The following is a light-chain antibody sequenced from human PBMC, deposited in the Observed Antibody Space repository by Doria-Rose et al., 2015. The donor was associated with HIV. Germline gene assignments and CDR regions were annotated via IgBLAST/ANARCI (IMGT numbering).Light chain of an antibody. V-gene: IGKV1-39*01. CDR1: QTVSTY. Sequence: DIRMTQSPSSLSASIGDRVTITCRASQTVSTYLNWFQKEPRKAPKLLIYAASRLQSGVPSRFSGSGSGTDFTLTISGLQPGDFATYYCQQTYSSPPWTFGQGTKVEMK. CDR2: AAS. J-gene: IGKJ1*01. CDR3: QQTYSSPPWT.